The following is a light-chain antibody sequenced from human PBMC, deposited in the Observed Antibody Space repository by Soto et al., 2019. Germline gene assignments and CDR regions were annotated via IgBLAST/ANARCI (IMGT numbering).Light chain of an antibody. Sequence: EIVLTQSPGTLSLSPWETATLSCMASQSVSGSYLACYQQKPCQSPRLLIYDASTRATGIPDRFVGSGSGTDFTRTISRLEPEDFAVYYCQQRQSWPRTFGQGTKVDIK. CDR1: QSVSGSY. CDR2: DAS. V-gene: IGKV3D-20*02. J-gene: IGKJ1*01. CDR3: QQRQSWPRT.